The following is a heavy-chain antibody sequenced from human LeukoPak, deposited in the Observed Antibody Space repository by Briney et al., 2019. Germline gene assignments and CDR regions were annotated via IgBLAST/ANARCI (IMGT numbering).Heavy chain of an antibody. J-gene: IGHJ6*02. CDR3: ARVLWFGAPLHGMDV. CDR1: GGTFSSYA. Sequence: ASVKVSCKASGGTFSSYAISWVRQAPGQGLEWMGGIIPIFGTANYAQKFQGRVTITADKSTSTAYMELSSLRSEDTAVYYCARVLWFGAPLHGMDVWGQGTTVTVSS. V-gene: IGHV1-69*06. CDR2: IIPIFGTA. D-gene: IGHD3-10*01.